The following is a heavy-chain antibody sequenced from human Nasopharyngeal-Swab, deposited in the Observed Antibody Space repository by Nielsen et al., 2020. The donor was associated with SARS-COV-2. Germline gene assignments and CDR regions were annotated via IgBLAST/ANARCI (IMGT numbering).Heavy chain of an antibody. J-gene: IGHJ5*02. D-gene: IGHD3-9*01. V-gene: IGHV1-69*13. CDR2: IIPIFGTA. CDR3: ARSYYDISMFDP. CDR1: GGTFSSYA. Sequence: SVKVSCKASGGTFSSYAISWVRQAPGQGLEWMGGIIPIFGTANYAQKFQGRVTITADESTSTVYMELSSLRSEDTAVYYCARSYYDISMFDPWGQGTLVTVSS.